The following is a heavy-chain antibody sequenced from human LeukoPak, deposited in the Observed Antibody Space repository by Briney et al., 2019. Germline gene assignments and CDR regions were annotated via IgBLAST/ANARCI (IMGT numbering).Heavy chain of an antibody. CDR1: GYTLTELS. Sequence: RASVKVSRKVSGYTLTELSMHWVRQAPGKELEGMGGFDPEDGETIYAQKFQGRVTMTEDTSTDTAYMELSSLRSEDTAVYYCATDRVRKEYYDSSGYLYYFDYWGQGTLVTVSS. CDR2: FDPEDGET. J-gene: IGHJ4*02. V-gene: IGHV1-24*01. D-gene: IGHD3-22*01. CDR3: ATDRVRKEYYDSSGYLYYFDY.